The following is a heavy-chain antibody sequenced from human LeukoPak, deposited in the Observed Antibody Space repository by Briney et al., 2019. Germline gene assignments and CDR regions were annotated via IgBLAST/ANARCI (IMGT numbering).Heavy chain of an antibody. Sequence: GRSLRLSCAASAFTFSTYAMHWVRQAPGKGLEWVAVISYDGSNKYYADSVKGRFTISRDNSKNTLYLQMNSLRAEDTAVYYCARDQRVISYDSSGYYYDGGGWNAFDIWGQGTMVTVSS. V-gene: IGHV3-30*04. CDR1: AFTFSTYA. J-gene: IGHJ3*02. D-gene: IGHD3-22*01. CDR3: ARDQRVISYDSSGYYYDGGGWNAFDI. CDR2: ISYDGSNK.